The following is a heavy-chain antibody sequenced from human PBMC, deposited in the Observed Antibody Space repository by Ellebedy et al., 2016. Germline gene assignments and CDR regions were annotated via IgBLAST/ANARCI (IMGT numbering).Heavy chain of an antibody. CDR1: GYIFSRYT. D-gene: IGHD5-12*01. Sequence: ASVKVSCKASGYIFSRYTVHWVRQAPGQRLEWMGAIIPMYGATNYAQKFQGRVTLNADESTSTAYMELSNLRSEEKAVYYCARVEDVPTINYYYYGMDVWGQGTTVTVSS. J-gene: IGHJ6*02. CDR2: IIPMYGAT. CDR3: ARVEDVPTINYYYYGMDV. V-gene: IGHV1-69*13.